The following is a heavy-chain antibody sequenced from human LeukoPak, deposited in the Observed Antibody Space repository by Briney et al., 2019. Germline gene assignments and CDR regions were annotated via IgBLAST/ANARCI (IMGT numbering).Heavy chain of an antibody. V-gene: IGHV3-23*01. CDR2: ISGSGGST. CDR3: AKDWVTMVRGVIIPPTSNYFDY. J-gene: IGHJ4*02. CDR1: GFTFSSYS. Sequence: PGGSLRLSCAASGFTFSSYSMNWVRQAPGKGLEWVSAISGSGGSTYYADSVKGRFTISRDNSKNTLYLQMNSLRAEDTAVYYCAKDWVTMVRGVIIPPTSNYFDYWGQGTLVTVSS. D-gene: IGHD3-10*01.